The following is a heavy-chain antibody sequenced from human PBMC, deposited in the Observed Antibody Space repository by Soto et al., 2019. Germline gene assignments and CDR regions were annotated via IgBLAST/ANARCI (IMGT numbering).Heavy chain of an antibody. J-gene: IGHJ4*02. D-gene: IGHD3-9*01. CDR2: ISAYNGNT. Sequence: QVQLVQSGAEVKKPGASVKVSGKASGYTLTSYGISWERQAPGQGLEWMGWISAYNGNTNYAQKLQGRVTMTTDTSTSTAYMELRSLRSDDTAVYYCARDFAPYYDILTGVFDYWGQGTLVTVSS. CDR1: GYTLTSYG. V-gene: IGHV1-18*01. CDR3: ARDFAPYYDILTGVFDY.